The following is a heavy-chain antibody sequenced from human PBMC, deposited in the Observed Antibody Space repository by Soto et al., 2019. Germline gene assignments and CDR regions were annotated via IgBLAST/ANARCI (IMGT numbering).Heavy chain of an antibody. CDR3: ARGFNYVLDY. V-gene: IGHV3-74*01. Sequence: GGSLRLSCAASGFTFSSYWMHWVRQAPGKGLVWVSRISADGRSTAYADSVTGRFTISRDNAKNTLYLQMNSLRAEDTAVYYCARGFNYVLDYWGQGTLVTVSS. CDR1: GFTFSSYW. CDR2: ISADGRST. D-gene: IGHD1-7*01. J-gene: IGHJ4*02.